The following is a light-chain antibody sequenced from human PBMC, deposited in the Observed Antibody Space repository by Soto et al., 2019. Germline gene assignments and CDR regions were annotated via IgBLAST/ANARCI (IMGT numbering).Light chain of an antibody. CDR2: AAS. Sequence: DIQMTQSPSSLSASVGDTVTITCRASQSISVHLNWYQQKPGKVPKLLIYAASNLQSGVPLRFSGSGSETDFALAISSLQPEDFATYYCQHSYITPYTFGQGNKLEIK. V-gene: IGKV1-39*01. J-gene: IGKJ2*01. CDR3: QHSYITPYT. CDR1: QSISVH.